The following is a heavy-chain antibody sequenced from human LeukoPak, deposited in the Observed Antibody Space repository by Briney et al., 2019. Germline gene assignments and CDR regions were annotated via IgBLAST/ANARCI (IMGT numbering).Heavy chain of an antibody. J-gene: IGHJ4*02. D-gene: IGHD5-18*01. CDR2: IYYSGST. Sequence: PSETLSLTCTVSGGSISSSSYYWGWIRQPPGKGLEWIGSIYYSGSTYYNPSLKSRVTISVDTSKNQFSLKLSSVTAADTAVYYCASRGYSYGYRYWGQGTLVTVSS. CDR3: ASRGYSYGYRY. V-gene: IGHV4-39*01. CDR1: GGSISSSSYY.